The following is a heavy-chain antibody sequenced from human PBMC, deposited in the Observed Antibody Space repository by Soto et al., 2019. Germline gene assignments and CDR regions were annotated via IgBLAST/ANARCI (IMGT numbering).Heavy chain of an antibody. J-gene: IGHJ4*02. Sequence: VPLVQSGAEVKKPGASVKVSCKTSGYTFTGYYMHWVRQAPGQGLEWMGSINPNSGGTNYAQEFQGRVTMTRDTSISAAYMELSRLRSDDTAVYYCAGAPDKGLDYWGQGTLVTVSS. V-gene: IGHV1-2*02. CDR1: GYTFTGYY. CDR3: AGAPDKGLDY. CDR2: INPNSGGT. D-gene: IGHD3-9*01.